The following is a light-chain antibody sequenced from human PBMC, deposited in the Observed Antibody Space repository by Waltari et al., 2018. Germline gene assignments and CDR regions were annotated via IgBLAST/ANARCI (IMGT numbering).Light chain of an antibody. Sequence: QTVVTQEPSLSVSPGGTITLTCALSSGSLSTTSYATWYQQTPGQAPRTLVYKANARSSGGPDRFSGSIRGNTAALTITGAQADDESDYYCALYMGSGMWVFGGGTKLTVL. J-gene: IGLJ3*02. CDR1: SGSLSTTSY. CDR2: KAN. V-gene: IGLV8-61*01. CDR3: ALYMGSGMWV.